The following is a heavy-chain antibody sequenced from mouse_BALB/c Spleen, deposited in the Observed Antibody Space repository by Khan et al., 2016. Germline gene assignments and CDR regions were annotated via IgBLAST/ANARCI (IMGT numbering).Heavy chain of an antibody. Sequence: QVQLQQSGAELVKPGASVKLSCKASGYTFTSYDINWVRQRPEQGLEWIGWIFPGDGSTKYNETFKGKATLPTDKSSSTAYMQLSRLTSEDSAVYFCARLYGSTYWYFDVWGAGTTVTVSS. J-gene: IGHJ1*01. D-gene: IGHD1-1*01. CDR1: GYTFTSYD. CDR2: IFPGDGST. V-gene: IGHV1-85*01. CDR3: ARLYGSTYWYFDV.